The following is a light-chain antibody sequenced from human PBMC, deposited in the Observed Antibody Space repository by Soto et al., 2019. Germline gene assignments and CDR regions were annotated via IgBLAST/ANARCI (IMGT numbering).Light chain of an antibody. Sequence: QSVLTQPASVSGSPGQSITISCTGTSSDVGGYNYVSWYQQHPGKAPKLMIYDVSYRPSGVSNRFSGSKSANAASLTISGLQAEDEADYYCSSYTPSAPNYVFGTGTKVTVL. J-gene: IGLJ1*01. CDR1: SSDVGGYNY. V-gene: IGLV2-14*01. CDR3: SSYTPSAPNYV. CDR2: DVS.